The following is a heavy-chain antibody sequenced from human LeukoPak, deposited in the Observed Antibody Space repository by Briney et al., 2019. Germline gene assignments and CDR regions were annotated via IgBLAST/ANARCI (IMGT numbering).Heavy chain of an antibody. V-gene: IGHV4-39*01. Sequence: PSETLSLTCSVSGGSISSGSYSWGWIRQPPGKGLEWIGSIYYRGSTYYNPSVKSRVIISVDTSKDQFSLWLSSVTAADTAVYYCARTHGASSYDFWSGYLSWGQGTLVTVSS. D-gene: IGHD3-3*01. CDR2: IYYRGST. J-gene: IGHJ4*02. CDR1: GGSISSGSYS. CDR3: ARTHGASSYDFWSGYLS.